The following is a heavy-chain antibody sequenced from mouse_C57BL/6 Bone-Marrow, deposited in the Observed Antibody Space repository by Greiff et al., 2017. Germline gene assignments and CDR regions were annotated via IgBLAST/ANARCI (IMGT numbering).Heavy chain of an antibody. CDR1: GYTFTDYE. CDR2: IAPETGGT. Sequence: QVQLQQSGAELVRPGASVTLSCKASGYTFTDYEMHWVKQTPVHGLEWIGAIAPETGGTAYNQKFQGKAILTADKSSSTAYMELRSLTSEDSAVYYCTVTTVVATNFDYWGQGTTLTVSS. CDR3: TVTTVVATNFDY. J-gene: IGHJ2*01. V-gene: IGHV1-15*01. D-gene: IGHD1-1*01.